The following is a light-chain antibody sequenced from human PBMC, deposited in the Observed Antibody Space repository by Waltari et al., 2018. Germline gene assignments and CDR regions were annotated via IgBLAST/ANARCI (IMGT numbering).Light chain of an antibody. J-gene: IGKJ1*01. V-gene: IGKV1-39*01. CDR1: QTISSY. CDR3: QQSFSSPWT. CDR2: GAS. Sequence: DIQMTQSPSSLSASVGDRGSITCRPSQTISSYLNWYKQKPAKAPKLLRYGASSLQRGVPSRFSGGGSGTHFTLTVSSLQPEDFATYYCQQSFSSPWTFGPGTKV.